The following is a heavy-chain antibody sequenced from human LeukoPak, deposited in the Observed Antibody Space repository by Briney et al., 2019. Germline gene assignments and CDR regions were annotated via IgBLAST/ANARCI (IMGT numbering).Heavy chain of an antibody. CDR1: GFTFSNYN. CDR3: ARDSLVWGVTTGGYYYYYMDV. J-gene: IGHJ6*03. V-gene: IGHV3-69-1*02. CDR2: ISRQSYT. D-gene: IGHD4-17*01. Sequence: GGSLRLSCAASGFTFSNYNMNWVRQAPGKGLECVSSISRQSYTYYSDSLKGRFTISRDNAKNSLFLKMDSLRGEDTAVYYCARDSLVWGVTTGGYYYYYMDVWGKGTTVTISS.